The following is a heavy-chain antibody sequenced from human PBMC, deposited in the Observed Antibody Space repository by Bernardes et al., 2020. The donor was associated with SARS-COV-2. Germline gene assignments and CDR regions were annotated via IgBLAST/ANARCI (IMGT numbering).Heavy chain of an antibody. V-gene: IGHV3-48*03. D-gene: IGHD3-3*01. CDR2: ISSSGSTI. CDR1: GFTFSSYE. CDR3: AIIPFGDFWSGSALDV. Sequence: GGSLRLSCAASGFTFSSYEMNWVRQAPGKGLEWVSYISSSGSTIYYADSVKGRFTISRDNAKNSLYLQMNSLRAEDTAVYYCAIIPFGDFWSGSALDVWGQGTTVTVSS. J-gene: IGHJ6*02.